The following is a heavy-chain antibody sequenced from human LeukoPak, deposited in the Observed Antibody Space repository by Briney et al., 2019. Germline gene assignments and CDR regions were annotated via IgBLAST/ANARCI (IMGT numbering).Heavy chain of an antibody. Sequence: GGSLGLSCTASGFIFSTFAMSWVRQAPGEGLEWVSGISGSGGNTYYTESVKGRFTISRDNSKNTLHLQMSSLRAEDTAQYYCVKDRCDRTTCPEVWGQGTLVTVSS. CDR3: VKDRCDRTTCPEV. CDR2: ISGSGGNT. CDR1: GFIFSTFA. D-gene: IGHD2-2*01. V-gene: IGHV3-23*01. J-gene: IGHJ4*02.